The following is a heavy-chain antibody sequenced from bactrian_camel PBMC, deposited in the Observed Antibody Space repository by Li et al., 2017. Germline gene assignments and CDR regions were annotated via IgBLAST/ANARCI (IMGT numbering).Heavy chain of an antibody. CDR3: AAVRYGGSWYPLCRARSADFGY. CDR2: INGEGRAT. V-gene: IGHV3S6*01. CDR1: GFTFSSCW. D-gene: IGHD6*01. Sequence: HVQLVESGGGLVQPGGSLRLSCAASGFTFSSCWMHWVRQAPGKGLEWVSRINGEGRATYYHDSMKDRFTISRDNAKNTLYLQMNSLKPEDTAMYYCAAVRYGGSWYPLCRARSADFGYRGQGTQVTVS. J-gene: IGHJ6*01.